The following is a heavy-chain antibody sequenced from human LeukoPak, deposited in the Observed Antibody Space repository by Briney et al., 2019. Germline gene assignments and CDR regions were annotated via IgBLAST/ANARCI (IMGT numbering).Heavy chain of an antibody. CDR1: GFTVSSNY. V-gene: IGHV3-53*01. J-gene: IGHJ4*02. D-gene: IGHD3-22*01. CDR2: IYSDGTT. Sequence: TGGSRRLSCAASGFTVSSNYMSWVRQAPGKGLEWVSLIYSDGTTYYADSVKGRFTFSRDNSKNTLYLQMNRLRAEDTAVYYCARDLTYYYDGSGAGFDYWGQGTLVTVSS. CDR3: ARDLTYYYDGSGAGFDY.